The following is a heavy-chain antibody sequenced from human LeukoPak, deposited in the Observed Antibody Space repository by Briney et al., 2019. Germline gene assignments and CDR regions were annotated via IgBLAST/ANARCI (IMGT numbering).Heavy chain of an antibody. CDR1: GGSISNYD. D-gene: IGHD4-23*01. J-gene: IGHJ3*02. Sequence: SETLSLTCTVSGGSISNYDWSWIRQPAGKGLEWIGRIYTSGSTNYNPSLKSRVTISVLTSKNRFSLKLSSVTAADTAVYYCATLTGGDDAFDIWGQGTMVTVSS. CDR2: IYTSGST. CDR3: ATLTGGDDAFDI. V-gene: IGHV4-4*07.